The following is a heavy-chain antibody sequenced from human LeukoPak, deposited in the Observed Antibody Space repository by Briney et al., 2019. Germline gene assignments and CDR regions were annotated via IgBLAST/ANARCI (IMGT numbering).Heavy chain of an antibody. Sequence: GSSVKVSCRASGYTFSGYFMHWVRQAPGQGVAWMGWIYPNSGGTKYAQKFQGRVTMTRDTSISTIYMELSSLRSDDTAVYYCARFSGSSNFDYWGQGTLVTVPS. CDR3: ARFSGSSNFDY. CDR1: GYTFSGYF. CDR2: IYPNSGGT. D-gene: IGHD1-26*01. V-gene: IGHV1-2*02. J-gene: IGHJ4*02.